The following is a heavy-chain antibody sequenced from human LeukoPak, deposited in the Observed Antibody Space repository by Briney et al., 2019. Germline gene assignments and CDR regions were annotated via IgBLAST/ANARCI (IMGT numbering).Heavy chain of an antibody. J-gene: IGHJ4*02. Sequence: GSLRLSCAASGFTFSSYAMSWVRQAPGKGLVWVSAISGSGGSTYYADSVKGRFTISRDNSKNTLYLQMNSLRAEDTAVYYCAKDVSSGWYDFYFDYWGQGTLVTVSS. CDR2: ISGSGGST. V-gene: IGHV3-23*01. CDR1: GFTFSSYA. CDR3: AKDVSSGWYDFYFDY. D-gene: IGHD6-19*01.